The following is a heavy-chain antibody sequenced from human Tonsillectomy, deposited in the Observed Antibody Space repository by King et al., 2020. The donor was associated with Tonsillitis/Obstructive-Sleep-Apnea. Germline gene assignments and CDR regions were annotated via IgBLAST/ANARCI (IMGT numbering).Heavy chain of an antibody. CDR1: GGSISSYY. V-gene: IGHV4-59*08. J-gene: IGHJ4*02. D-gene: IGHD2-15*01. CDR2: IYYSGST. CDR3: ASGVRFTVADY. Sequence: QLQESGPGLVKPSETLSLTCTVSGGSISSYYWSWIRQPPGKGLEWIGYIYYSGSTNYNPFLKSRVTISVDTSKNQFSLKLSSVTAADTAVYYCASGVRFTVADYWGQGTLVTVSS.